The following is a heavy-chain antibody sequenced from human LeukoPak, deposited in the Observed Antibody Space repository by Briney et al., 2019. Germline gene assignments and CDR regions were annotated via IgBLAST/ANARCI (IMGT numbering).Heavy chain of an antibody. CDR2: ISYDGSNK. CDR3: AREVDRSFGY. V-gene: IGHV3-30*03. J-gene: IGHJ4*02. Sequence: GGSLRLSCAASGFTFSSYGMHWVRQAPGKGLEWVAVISYDGSNKYYADSVKGRFTISRDNAENSLSLQMNNLRVEDTAVYFCAREVDRSFGYWGQGNLVTVSS. CDR1: GFTFSSYG. D-gene: IGHD2-15*01.